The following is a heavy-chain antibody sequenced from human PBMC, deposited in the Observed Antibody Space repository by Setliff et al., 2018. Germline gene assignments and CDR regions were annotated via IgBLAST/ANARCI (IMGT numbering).Heavy chain of an antibody. Sequence: PSETLSLSCAASGFTFSTYAMSWVRQAPGKGLEWVSTIYSGDRNTFYTDSVKGRFTIFRDGSKNTLYLQMTSLRAEDTAVYYCAKPQVELRWGFESWGQGTQVTVPQ. D-gene: IGHD1-7*01. V-gene: IGHV3-23*03. CDR3: AKPQVELRWGFES. J-gene: IGHJ4*02. CDR1: GFTFSTYA. CDR2: IYSGDRNT.